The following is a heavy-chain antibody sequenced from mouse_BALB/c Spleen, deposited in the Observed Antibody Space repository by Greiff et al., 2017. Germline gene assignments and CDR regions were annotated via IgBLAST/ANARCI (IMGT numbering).Heavy chain of an antibody. V-gene: IGHV5-4*02. CDR3: ARDHSSGYIDY. CDR2: ISDGGSYT. CDR1: GFTFSDYY. J-gene: IGHJ2*01. D-gene: IGHD3-1*01. Sequence: DVKLVESGGGLVKPGGSLKLSCAASGFTFSDYYMYWVRQTPEKRLEWVATISDGGSYTYYPDSVKGRFTISRDNAKNNLYLQMSSLKSEDTAMYYCARDHSSGYIDYWGQGTTLTVSS.